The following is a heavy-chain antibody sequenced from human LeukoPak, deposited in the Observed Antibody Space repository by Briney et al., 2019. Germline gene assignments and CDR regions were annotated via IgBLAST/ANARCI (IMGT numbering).Heavy chain of an antibody. Sequence: GGSLRLSCAASGFTFSSYSMNWVRQAPGKGLEWVSSISSSSSYIYYADSVKGRFTISRDNAKNSLYLQMNSLRAEDTAVYYCVAEGYQLLKRRDYWGQGTLVTVSS. D-gene: IGHD2-2*01. CDR1: GFTFSSYS. CDR3: VAEGYQLLKRRDY. V-gene: IGHV3-21*01. CDR2: ISSSSSYI. J-gene: IGHJ4*02.